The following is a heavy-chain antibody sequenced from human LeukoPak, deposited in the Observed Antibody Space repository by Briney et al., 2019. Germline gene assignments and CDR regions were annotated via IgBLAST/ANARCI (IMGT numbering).Heavy chain of an antibody. CDR2: IYHSGST. D-gene: IGHD4-23*01. J-gene: IGHJ5*02. CDR3: ARGIVDDYGGNSGSGWFDP. V-gene: IGHV4-38-2*02. CDR1: GYSISSAYY. Sequence: SETLSLTCTVSGYSISSAYYWGWIRQPPGRGLEWIGSIYHSGSTYYNPSLKSRVTISVDTSKNQSSLKLSSVTAADTAVYYCARGIVDDYGGNSGSGWFDPWGQGTLVTVSS.